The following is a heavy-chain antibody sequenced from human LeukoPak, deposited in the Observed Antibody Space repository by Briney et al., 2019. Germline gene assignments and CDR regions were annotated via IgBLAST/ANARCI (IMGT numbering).Heavy chain of an antibody. D-gene: IGHD3-10*01. CDR3: ARDFTSHYGSGREGLYY. J-gene: IGHJ4*02. CDR1: GGSISSSNW. V-gene: IGHV4-4*02. Sequence: PSETLSPTCAVSGGSISSSNWWSWVRQPPGKGLEWIGEIYHSGSTNYNPSLKSRVTISVDKSKNQFSLKLSSVTAADTAVYYCARDFTSHYGSGREGLYYWGQGTLVTVSS. CDR2: IYHSGST.